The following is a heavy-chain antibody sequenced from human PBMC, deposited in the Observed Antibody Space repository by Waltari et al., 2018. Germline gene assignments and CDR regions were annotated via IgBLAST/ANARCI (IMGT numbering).Heavy chain of an antibody. CDR1: GGSFSGYY. Sequence: QVQLQQWGAGLLKPSETLSLTCAVYGGSFSGYYWSWIRQPPGKGLEWIGEINHSGGTNYNPSLKSRVTISVDTSKNQFSLKLSSVTAADTAVYYCARGWSIAAAKSSYWYFDLWGRGTLVTVSS. J-gene: IGHJ2*01. V-gene: IGHV4-34*01. CDR2: INHSGGT. D-gene: IGHD6-6*01. CDR3: ARGWSIAAAKSSYWYFDL.